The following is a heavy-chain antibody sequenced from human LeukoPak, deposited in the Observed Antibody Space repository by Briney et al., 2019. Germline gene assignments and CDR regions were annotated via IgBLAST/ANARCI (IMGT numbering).Heavy chain of an antibody. CDR3: ARGSPAGSGPEFFFDS. CDR1: GGSINNYY. CDR2: IYTSGRT. V-gene: IGHV4-4*07. D-gene: IGHD3-10*01. J-gene: IGHJ4*02. Sequence: PSETLSLTCTVSGGSINNYYWSWIRQPAGEGLEWIGHIYTSGRTNYNPSLKSPVTMSVDTSKKQFSMELRSVTAADTAVYYCARGSPAGSGPEFFFDSWGQGTLVTVSS.